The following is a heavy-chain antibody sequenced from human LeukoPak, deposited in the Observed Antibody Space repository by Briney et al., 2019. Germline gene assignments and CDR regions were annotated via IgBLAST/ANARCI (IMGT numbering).Heavy chain of an antibody. J-gene: IGHJ4*02. Sequence: GGSLRLSCAASGFTFSDYYMSWIRQAPGKGLEWVSYISSGSTIYYADSVKGRFTISRDNAKNSLYLQMNSLRAEDTAVYYCARDWAVAAIFDYWGQGTLVTVSS. CDR1: GFTFSDYY. CDR3: ARDWAVAAIFDY. D-gene: IGHD2-15*01. V-gene: IGHV3-11*01. CDR2: ISSGSTI.